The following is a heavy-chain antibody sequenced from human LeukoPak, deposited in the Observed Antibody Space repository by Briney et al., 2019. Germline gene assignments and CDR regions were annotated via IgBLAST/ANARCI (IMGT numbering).Heavy chain of an antibody. V-gene: IGHV4-38-2*02. Sequence: PSETLSLTCTVSGYSISSGYYWGWIRQPPGKGLEWIGSVWHSGNTYYNASLKSRVTISVDTSKNQFSLKLSSVTAADTAVYYCARSSIAAPYYYYYYMDVWGKGTTVTVSS. CDR2: VWHSGNT. D-gene: IGHD6-6*01. CDR1: GYSISSGYY. J-gene: IGHJ6*03. CDR3: ARSSIAAPYYYYYYMDV.